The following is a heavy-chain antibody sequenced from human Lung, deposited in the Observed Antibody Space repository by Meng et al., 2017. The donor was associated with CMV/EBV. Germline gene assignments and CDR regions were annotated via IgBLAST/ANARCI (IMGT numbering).Heavy chain of an antibody. Sequence: GESLKISCAASGFTFNNSPMHWVRQAPGKGLEWLAVISYDGSKKCYADSVKGRFTISRDNSKNTLYLQMNSLRTEDTAVHYCARGSGRQLVRFLDYWGQGTXVTVSS. D-gene: IGHD6-13*01. CDR2: ISYDGSKK. CDR1: GFTFNNSP. V-gene: IGHV3-30*04. CDR3: ARGSGRQLVRFLDY. J-gene: IGHJ4*02.